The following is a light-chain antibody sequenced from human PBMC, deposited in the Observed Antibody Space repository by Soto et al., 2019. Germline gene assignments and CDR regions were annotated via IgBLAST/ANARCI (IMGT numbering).Light chain of an antibody. CDR3: LQVNYFPRT. J-gene: IGKJ1*01. CDR2: SAS. Sequence: IQTAKSRTSLSXXLGDXMTIXXRASQDIGVRLAWCQQKPGKAPQYLIHSASTLASGVTSRFSGSGSGTDFILTINNLQPEDVASYYCLQVNYFPRTFGQGTKVDIK. V-gene: IGKV1-12*01. CDR1: QDIGVR.